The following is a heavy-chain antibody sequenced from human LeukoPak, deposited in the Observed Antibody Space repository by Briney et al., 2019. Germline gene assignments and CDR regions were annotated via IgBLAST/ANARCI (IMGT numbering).Heavy chain of an antibody. CDR1: GFTFSSYA. V-gene: IGHV3-30*14. CDR3: AREAPWEQGYFDY. D-gene: IGHD1-26*01. CDR2: ISYDGSNK. J-gene: IGHJ4*02. Sequence: PGGSLRLSCAASGFTFSSYAMHWVRQAPGKGLEWVAVISYDGSNKYYADSVKGRFTISRDNSKNTLYLQMNSLRAEDTAVYYCAREAPWEQGYFDYWGQGTLVTVSS.